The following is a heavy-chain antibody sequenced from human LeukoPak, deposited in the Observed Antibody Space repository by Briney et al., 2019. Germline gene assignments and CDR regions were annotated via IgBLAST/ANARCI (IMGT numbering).Heavy chain of an antibody. Sequence: PSETLSLTCTVSGGSISSGSYYWSWIRQPAGKGLEWIGRIYTSGSTNYNPSLKSRVTISVDTSKNQFSLKLSSVTAADTAVYYCARETVVVPAAIDYWGQGTLVTVSS. CDR3: ARETVVVPAAIDY. CDR2: IYTSGST. CDR1: GGSISSGSYY. V-gene: IGHV4-61*02. D-gene: IGHD2-2*01. J-gene: IGHJ4*02.